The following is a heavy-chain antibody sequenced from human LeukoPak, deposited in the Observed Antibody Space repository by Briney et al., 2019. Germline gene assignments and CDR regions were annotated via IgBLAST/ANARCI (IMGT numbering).Heavy chain of an antibody. CDR1: GYTFTSYD. V-gene: IGHV1-8*01. D-gene: IGHD3-3*01. CDR2: MNPNSGNT. Sequence: ASVKVSCKASGYTFTSYDINWVRQATGQGLEWMGWMNPNSGNTGYAQKFQGRVTMTRNTSISTAYMELSSLRSEDTAVYYCASSSITIVPWFVDWGQGTLVTVSS. CDR3: ASSSITIVPWFVD. J-gene: IGHJ4*02.